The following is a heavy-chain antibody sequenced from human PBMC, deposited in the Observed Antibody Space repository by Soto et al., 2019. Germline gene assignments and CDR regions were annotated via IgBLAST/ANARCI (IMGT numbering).Heavy chain of an antibody. D-gene: IGHD3-22*01. V-gene: IGHV4-31*03. J-gene: IGHJ6*01. CDR1: GGSISSGGYY. Sequence: QVQLQESGPGLVKPSQTLSLTCTVSGGSISSGGYYWSWIRQHPGKGLEWIGYIYYSGSTCYNPSLKSRVPISVDTSKNQFSLKLSSVTAADTAVYYCARGPQYYYDSSGYYYYYYGMDVWGQGTTVTVSS. CDR2: IYYSGST. CDR3: ARGPQYYYDSSGYYYYYYGMDV.